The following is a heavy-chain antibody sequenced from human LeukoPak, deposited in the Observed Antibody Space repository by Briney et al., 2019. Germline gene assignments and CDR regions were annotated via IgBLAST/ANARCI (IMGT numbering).Heavy chain of an antibody. CDR1: GFTFSIYA. CDR3: AKDRPNYYDSSGHYYRRNGDY. J-gene: IGHJ4*02. V-gene: IGHV3-23*01. Sequence: GGSLRPSCAASGFTFSIYAMSWVRQAPGKGLEWASSITSSGTGTFYADSVKGRLTISRDNSENTLYLQMNSLRVEDTAVYYCAKDRPNYYDSSGHYYRRNGDYWGQGTLVTVSS. D-gene: IGHD3-22*01. CDR2: ITSSGTGT.